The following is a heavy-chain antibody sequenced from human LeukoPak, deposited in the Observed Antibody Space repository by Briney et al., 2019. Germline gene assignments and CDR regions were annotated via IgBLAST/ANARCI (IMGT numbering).Heavy chain of an antibody. J-gene: IGHJ4*02. CDR2: IRGSGGST. CDR3: ARPRGPRGYSYGYFDY. D-gene: IGHD5-18*01. CDR1: GFTFSSYA. Sequence: PGGSLRLSCAASGFTFSSYAMSWVRQAPGRGLEWVSAIRGSGGSTYYADSVKGRFTISRDNSKNTLYLQMNSLRAEDTAVYYCARPRGPRGYSYGYFDYWGQGTLVTVSS. V-gene: IGHV3-23*01.